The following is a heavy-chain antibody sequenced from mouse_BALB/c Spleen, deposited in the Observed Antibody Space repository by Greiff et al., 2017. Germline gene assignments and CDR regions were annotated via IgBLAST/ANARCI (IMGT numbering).Heavy chain of an antibody. Sequence: EVQLQQSGAELVKPGASVKLSCTASGFNIKDTYMHWVKQRPEQGLEWIGRIDPANGNTKYAPKFQGQATITADTSSNTPYLQISSLTSEDTAVYYCARAAGTWYFDVWGAGTTVTVSS. D-gene: IGHD3-3*01. J-gene: IGHJ1*01. CDR2: IDPANGNT. CDR1: GFNIKDTY. CDR3: ARAAGTWYFDV. V-gene: IGHV14-3*02.